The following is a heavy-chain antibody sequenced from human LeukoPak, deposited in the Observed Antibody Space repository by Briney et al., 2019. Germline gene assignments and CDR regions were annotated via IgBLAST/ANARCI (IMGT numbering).Heavy chain of an antibody. D-gene: IGHD3-22*01. Sequence: GGSLRLSCAASGFTFSNAWMSWVRQAPGKGLEWVSAISGSGGSTYYADSVKGRFTISRDDSKNTLYLQMNSLRAEDTAVYYCAKDLGGLYYYDSSGSPTAFDIWGQGTMVTVSS. CDR3: AKDLGGLYYYDSSGSPTAFDI. CDR1: GFTFSNAW. J-gene: IGHJ3*02. V-gene: IGHV3-23*01. CDR2: ISGSGGST.